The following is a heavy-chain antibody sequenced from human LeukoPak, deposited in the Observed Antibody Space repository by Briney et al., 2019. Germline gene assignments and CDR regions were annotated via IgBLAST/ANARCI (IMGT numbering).Heavy chain of an antibody. CDR3: AKCGNSGCHLIDY. CDR1: GFPFNTNA. Sequence: GGSLRLSCGASGFPFNTNAMIWVRQAPGRALEWVSAISGRTGGTYYADSVKGRFTISRDNSKSTLYLQMDSLRAEDTAVYYCAKCGNSGCHLIDYWGQGTLVTVSS. J-gene: IGHJ4*02. D-gene: IGHD5-12*01. CDR2: ISGRTGGT. V-gene: IGHV3-23*01.